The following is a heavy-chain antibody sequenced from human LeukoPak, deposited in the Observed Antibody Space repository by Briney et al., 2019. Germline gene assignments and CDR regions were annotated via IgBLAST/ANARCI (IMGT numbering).Heavy chain of an antibody. Sequence: EASVKVSCKASGYTFTGYYMHWVRQAPGQGLEWMGWINPNSGGTSYAQKFQGRVTMTGDTSISTAYMELSRLRSDDTAVYYCARGTDWGHFDYWGQGTLVTVSS. CDR1: GYTFTGYY. CDR3: ARGTDWGHFDY. CDR2: INPNSGGT. D-gene: IGHD7-27*01. V-gene: IGHV1-2*02. J-gene: IGHJ4*02.